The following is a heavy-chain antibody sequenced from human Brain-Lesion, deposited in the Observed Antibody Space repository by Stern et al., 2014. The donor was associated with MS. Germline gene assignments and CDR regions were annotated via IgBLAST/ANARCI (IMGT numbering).Heavy chain of an antibody. CDR3: ARAASTTSSYNF. Sequence: QVQLVQSGAEVKKPGSSVKVSCQASGGSFINNVISWVRQAPGQGIEWMGGTIPIFGTALYAQKFRGRVTITADESTRTAYMELSSLRSDDTAVYFCARAASTTSSYNFWGPGTLVTVSS. J-gene: IGHJ4*02. CDR1: GGSFINNV. CDR2: TIPIFGTA. D-gene: IGHD3-10*01. V-gene: IGHV1-69*12.